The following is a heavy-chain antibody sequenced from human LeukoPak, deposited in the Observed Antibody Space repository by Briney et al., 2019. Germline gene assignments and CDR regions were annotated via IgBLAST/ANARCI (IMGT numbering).Heavy chain of an antibody. V-gene: IGHV1-2*02. CDR1: GYTFTGYY. CDR3: ARESITIFGVVIIPARANDAFDI. J-gene: IGHJ3*02. CDR2: INPNSGGT. Sequence: ASVKVSCKASGYTFTGYYMHWVRQAPGQGLEWMGWINPNSGGTNYAQKFQGRVTMTRDTSISTAYMGLSRLRSDDTAVYYCARESITIFGVVIIPARANDAFDIWGQGTMVTVSS. D-gene: IGHD3-3*01.